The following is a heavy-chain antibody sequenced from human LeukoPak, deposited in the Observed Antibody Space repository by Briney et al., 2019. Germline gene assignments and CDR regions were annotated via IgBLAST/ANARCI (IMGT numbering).Heavy chain of an antibody. Sequence: PSETLSLTCTVSGGSISSSSYYWGWIRQPPGKGLEWIGSIYYSGSTYYNPSLKSRVTISVDTSKNQFSLKLSSVTAADTAVYYCARFYRSSWPNYYYYYGMDVWGQGTTVTVSS. CDR3: ARFYRSSWPNYYYYYGMDV. CDR1: GGSISSSSYY. CDR2: IYYSGST. D-gene: IGHD6-13*01. V-gene: IGHV4-39*01. J-gene: IGHJ6*02.